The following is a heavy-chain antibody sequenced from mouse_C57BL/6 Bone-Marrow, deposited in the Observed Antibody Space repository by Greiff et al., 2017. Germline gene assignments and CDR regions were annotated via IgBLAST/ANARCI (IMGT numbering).Heavy chain of an antibody. Sequence: QVQLQQPGAELVRPGSSVKPSCKASGYTFTSYWMDWVKQRPGQGLEWIGNIYPSDSETHYNQKFKDKATLTVDKSSSTAYMQLSSLTSEDSAVYYGARGALITTVVGGFDYWGQGTTLTVSS. D-gene: IGHD1-1*01. J-gene: IGHJ2*01. CDR2: IYPSDSET. CDR3: ARGALITTVVGGFDY. V-gene: IGHV1-61*01. CDR1: GYTFTSYW.